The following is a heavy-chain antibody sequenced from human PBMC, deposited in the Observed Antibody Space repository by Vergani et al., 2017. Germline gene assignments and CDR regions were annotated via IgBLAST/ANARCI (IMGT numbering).Heavy chain of an antibody. D-gene: IGHD3-9*01. CDR1: GFSFRNAW. CDR2: IKSTFDRGTT. CDR3: TTDPRYCGDGSCDWLRDHHYYGMDV. V-gene: IGHV3-15*07. Sequence: EVQLVESGGGIVKPGGSLRLSCVASGFSFRNAWMNWVRRTPGKGLEWVGRIKSTFDRGTTDHGAAVKGRFTISRDDSKNTLFLQMNGLKTEDIGVYYCTTDPRYCGDGSCDWLRDHHYYGMDVWGQGTTVTVSS. J-gene: IGHJ6*02.